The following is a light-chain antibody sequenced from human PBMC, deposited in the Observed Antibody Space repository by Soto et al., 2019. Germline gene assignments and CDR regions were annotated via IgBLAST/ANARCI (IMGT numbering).Light chain of an antibody. CDR1: QTISSW. Sequence: DVQMTQSPSTLSASVGDRVTVACRASQTISSWVAWYQQKPGKAPKLLIYNASSLESGVPSRFSGSGSGTEFTLTISSLQPDDFATYYCQQYNSYPLTFGGGTKVAIK. J-gene: IGKJ4*01. CDR2: NAS. CDR3: QQYNSYPLT. V-gene: IGKV1-5*03.